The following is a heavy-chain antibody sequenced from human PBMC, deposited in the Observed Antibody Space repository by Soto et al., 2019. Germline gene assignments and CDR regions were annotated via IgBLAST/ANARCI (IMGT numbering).Heavy chain of an antibody. D-gene: IGHD3-22*01. CDR2: ITPMFGTP. J-gene: IGHJ4*02. CDR3: ARDGTLYDSRAYYYLY. V-gene: IGHV1-69*01. Sequence: QVQLVQSGAEVKKPGSSVKVSCKASGGTFRRYTITWVRQAPGQGLEWMGGITPMFGTPNYAQKFRGRVTITADESPSTADMELSSLRSEDTAMYFCARDGTLYDSRAYYYLYWGQGTLVTVSS. CDR1: GGTFRRYT.